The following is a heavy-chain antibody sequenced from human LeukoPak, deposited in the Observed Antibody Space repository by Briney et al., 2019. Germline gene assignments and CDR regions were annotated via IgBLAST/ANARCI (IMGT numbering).Heavy chain of an antibody. CDR3: ARRGLYYDSPRAAFNI. V-gene: IGHV5-51*01. CDR2: IYPGDSDT. Sequence: GESLKISCKASGYSFTSYWIGWVRQMPGKGLEWMGIIYPGDSDTRYSPSFHGQVTISADKSISTAYLQWSSLKASDTAMYYCARRGLYYDSPRAAFNIWGQGTMVTVSS. D-gene: IGHD3-22*01. J-gene: IGHJ3*02. CDR1: GYSFTSYW.